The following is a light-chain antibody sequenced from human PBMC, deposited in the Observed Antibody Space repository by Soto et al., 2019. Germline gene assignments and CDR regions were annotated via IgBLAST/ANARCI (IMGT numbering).Light chain of an antibody. J-gene: IGKJ1*01. Sequence: EIETAPSSXTLSVSPGDRAHLSCRASQSVSSDLACYQHNPGQAPRLRIYGASTRATGIPAGCCGRGCWTEFTLTIISLQSVEFAVEDCQQYENWPQPFGQGTKVDI. CDR2: GAS. CDR1: QSVSSD. CDR3: QQYENWPQP. V-gene: IGKV3D-15*01.